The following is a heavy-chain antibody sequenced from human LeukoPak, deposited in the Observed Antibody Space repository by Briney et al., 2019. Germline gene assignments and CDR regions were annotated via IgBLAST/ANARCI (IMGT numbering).Heavy chain of an antibody. CDR3: ARVKGIAAAFYFDY. V-gene: IGHV1-2*02. Sequence: ASVKVSCKASGYTFTGYYMHWVRQAPGQGLEWMGWINPNSGGTNHAQKFQGRVTMARDTSISTAYMELSRLRSDDTAVYYCARVKGIAAAFYFDYWGQGTLVTVSS. CDR2: INPNSGGT. J-gene: IGHJ4*02. CDR1: GYTFTGYY. D-gene: IGHD6-13*01.